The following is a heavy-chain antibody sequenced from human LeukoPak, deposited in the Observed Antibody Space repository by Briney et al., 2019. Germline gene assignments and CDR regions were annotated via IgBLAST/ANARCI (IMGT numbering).Heavy chain of an antibody. Sequence: GGTLRLSCAASGFTFSSYGMHWVRQAPGKGLEWVALIWYDGTNKFYADSVKGRFTISRDNSKNTLYLQINSLRAEDTAVYYCARDPEGGNVRYFQHWGQGTLVTVSS. J-gene: IGHJ1*01. CDR3: ARDPEGGNVRYFQH. V-gene: IGHV3-33*01. CDR2: IWYDGTNK. D-gene: IGHD4-23*01. CDR1: GFTFSSYG.